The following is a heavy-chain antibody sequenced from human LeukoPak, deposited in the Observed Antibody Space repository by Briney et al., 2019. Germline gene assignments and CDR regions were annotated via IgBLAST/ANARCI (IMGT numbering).Heavy chain of an antibody. D-gene: IGHD3-10*01. CDR3: ARDIVRIYGFDV. CDR2: ITSVGGTK. Sequence: GGSLRLSCTPSGFTFSSYEVNWVSQAPGKGMEWISYITSVGGTKYYADSVRGRFTISRDNAKNSLYLQMNSLSAEDTAVYYCARDIVRIYGFDVWGQGTTVTVSS. V-gene: IGHV3-48*03. CDR1: GFTFSSYE. J-gene: IGHJ6*02.